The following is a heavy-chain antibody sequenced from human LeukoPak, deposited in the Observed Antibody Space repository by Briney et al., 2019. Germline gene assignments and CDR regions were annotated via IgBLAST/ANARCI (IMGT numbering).Heavy chain of an antibody. Sequence: SETLSLTCAVYGGSFSGYYWSWIRQPPGKGLEWIGEINHSGGTNYNPSLKSRVTISVDTSKNQFSLKLSSVTAADTAVYYCARGRYYGSGSTLPDYWGQGTLVTVSS. V-gene: IGHV4-34*01. CDR1: GGSFSGYY. CDR2: INHSGGT. J-gene: IGHJ4*02. D-gene: IGHD3-10*01. CDR3: ARGRYYGSGSTLPDY.